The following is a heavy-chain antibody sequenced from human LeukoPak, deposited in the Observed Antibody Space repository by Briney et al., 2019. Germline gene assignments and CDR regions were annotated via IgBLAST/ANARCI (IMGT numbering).Heavy chain of an antibody. Sequence: GGSLRLSCAASGFTFSSYAMSWVRQAPGKGLEWVLAISGSGGSTYYADSVKGRFTISRDNSKNTLYLQMNSLRAEDTAVYFCGKNIVVVVPGSFPFDYWGQGTLVTVSS. CDR3: GKNIVVVVPGSFPFDY. J-gene: IGHJ4*02. D-gene: IGHD2-15*01. CDR2: ISGSGGST. V-gene: IGHV3-23*01. CDR1: GFTFSSYA.